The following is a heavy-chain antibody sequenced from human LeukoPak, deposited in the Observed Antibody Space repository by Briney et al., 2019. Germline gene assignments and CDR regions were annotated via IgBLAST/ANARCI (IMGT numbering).Heavy chain of an antibody. CDR2: ISWNSGSI. D-gene: IGHD3-10*01. Sequence: GGSLRLSCAASGFTFDDYAMHWVRHAPGKGLEWVSGISWNSGSIGYADSVKGRFTISRDNAKNSLYLQMNSLRAEDTALYYCAKVSKRFGELSLDYWGQGTLVTVSS. CDR1: GFTFDDYA. V-gene: IGHV3-9*01. J-gene: IGHJ4*02. CDR3: AKVSKRFGELSLDY.